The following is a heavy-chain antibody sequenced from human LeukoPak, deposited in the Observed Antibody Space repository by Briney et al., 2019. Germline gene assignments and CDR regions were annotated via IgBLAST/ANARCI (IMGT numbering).Heavy chain of an antibody. V-gene: IGHV3-30*03. CDR1: GFSFTMYG. CDR2: ISTDGNNE. CDR3: ARDGTSTDDY. Sequence: AGGSLRLSCAASGFSFTMYGIHWVRQAPGKGLEWVAVISTDGNNEYYANSVKGRFTISRDNFKNTVYLQMTSLRTEDTAVYYCARDGTSTDDYWGQGTLVTVSS. J-gene: IGHJ4*02. D-gene: IGHD1-7*01.